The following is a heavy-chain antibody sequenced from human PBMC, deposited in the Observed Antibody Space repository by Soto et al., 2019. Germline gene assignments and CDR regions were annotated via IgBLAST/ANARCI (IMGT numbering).Heavy chain of an antibody. V-gene: IGHV1-69*13. CDR2: IIPIFGTA. J-gene: IGHJ4*02. CDR3: ARASYYDSSGYYYFDY. Sequence: SVKVSCKASGGTFSGYAISWVRQAPGQGLEWMGGIIPIFGTANYAQKFQGRVTITADESTSTAYMELSSLRSEDTAVYYCARASYYDSSGYYYFDYWGQGTLVTVSS. D-gene: IGHD3-22*01. CDR1: GGTFSGYA.